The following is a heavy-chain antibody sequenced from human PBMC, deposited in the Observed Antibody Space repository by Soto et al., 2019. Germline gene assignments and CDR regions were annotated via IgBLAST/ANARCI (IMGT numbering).Heavy chain of an antibody. CDR3: TCLPLGY. CDR2: IYSGGST. Sequence: GGSLRLSCAASGFTVSGNYMSWFRQAPGKGLEWVSVIYSGGSTYYADSVKGRFTISRDNSKNTLYLQMNSLRADDTAVYYRTCLPLGYWSQGTLVTGSS. CDR1: GFTVSGNY. V-gene: IGHV3-66*01. J-gene: IGHJ4*02.